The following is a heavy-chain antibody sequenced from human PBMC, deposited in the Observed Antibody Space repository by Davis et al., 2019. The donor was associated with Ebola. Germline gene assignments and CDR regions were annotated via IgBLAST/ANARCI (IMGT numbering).Heavy chain of an antibody. J-gene: IGHJ4*02. CDR1: GYTFTSYG. D-gene: IGHD6-13*01. Sequence: AASVKVSCKASGYTFTSYGISWVRQAPGQGLEWMGWISAYNGNTNYAQKLQGRVTMTEDTSTDTAYMELSSLRSEDTAVYYCAGGRSSSWFKWGQGTLVTVSS. CDR2: ISAYNGNT. V-gene: IGHV1-18*01. CDR3: AGGRSSSWFK.